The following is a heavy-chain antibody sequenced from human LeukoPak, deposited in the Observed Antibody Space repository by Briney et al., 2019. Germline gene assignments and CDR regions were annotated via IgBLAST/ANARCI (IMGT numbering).Heavy chain of an antibody. CDR3: AREIGPIQLHLWGSAFDY. J-gene: IGHJ4*02. CDR1: GYTFTNYY. Sequence: ASVKVSCKASGYTFTNYYLHWVRQAPGQGLEWMGILNPGGGSRNYAQKFQGRVTMTRDTSTSTVYMELSSLRSEDTAVYYCAREIGPIQLHLWGSAFDYWGQGTLVTVSS. D-gene: IGHD5-18*01. CDR2: LNPGGGSR. V-gene: IGHV1-46*01.